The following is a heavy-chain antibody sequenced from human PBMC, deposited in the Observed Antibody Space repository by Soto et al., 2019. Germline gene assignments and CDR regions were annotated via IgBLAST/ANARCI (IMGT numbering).Heavy chain of an antibody. Sequence: GPTLVNPTQTLTVPCTFSGFSLSTSGVGVGWIRQPPGKALEWLALIYWDDDKRYSPSLRSRLTITKDTSKNQVVLTMTNMDPVDTATYYCIQSRCGGDCLQSYASYYYYGMDVWGQGTTVTVSS. CDR3: IQSRCGGDCLQSYASYYYYGMDV. D-gene: IGHD2-21*02. CDR2: IYWDDDK. CDR1: GFSLSTSGVG. J-gene: IGHJ6*02. V-gene: IGHV2-5*02.